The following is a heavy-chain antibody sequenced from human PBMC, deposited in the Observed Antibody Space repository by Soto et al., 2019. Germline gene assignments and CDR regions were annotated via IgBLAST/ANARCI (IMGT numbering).Heavy chain of an antibody. CDR1: GGSISSHY. Sequence: PSETLSLTCTVSGGSISSHYWSWLRQPPGKGLEWIGYIYYSGSTNYNPSLKSRVTISVDTSKNQFSLKLSSVTAADTAVYYCARDLFNYGDSEGYFDYWGQGTLVTVSS. CDR3: ARDLFNYGDSEGYFDY. V-gene: IGHV4-59*11. J-gene: IGHJ4*02. D-gene: IGHD4-17*01. CDR2: IYYSGST.